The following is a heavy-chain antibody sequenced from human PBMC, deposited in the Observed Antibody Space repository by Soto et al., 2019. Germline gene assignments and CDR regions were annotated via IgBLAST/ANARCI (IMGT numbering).Heavy chain of an antibody. CDR3: ARVRCFNGLCHTADYGMDV. V-gene: IGHV1-69*13. CDR1: GGVLRRYG. Sequence: SVHVSCLASGGVLRRYGFNWVGPAPGQGLEGLGGIILISGKTNYAQKFQGRVAITADESTDTVYMELSRLRSEDTAVYFCARVRCFNGLCHTADYGMDVWGQGTTVTVSS. D-gene: IGHD2-8*01. J-gene: IGHJ6*02. CDR2: IILISGKT.